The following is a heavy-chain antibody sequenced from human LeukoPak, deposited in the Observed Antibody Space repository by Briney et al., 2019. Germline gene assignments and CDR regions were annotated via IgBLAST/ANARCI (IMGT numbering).Heavy chain of an antibody. J-gene: IGHJ4*02. CDR2: ISSSSSTI. D-gene: IGHD3-10*01. Sequence: GGSLRLSCAASGFTFSSYSMNWVRQAPGKGLEWVSYISSSSSTIYYADSVKGRFTISRDNAKNSLWLQMNSLRAEDTALYYCARLSSVWQIVTRGAIDYWGRGTLVTVSS. CDR1: GFTFSSYS. V-gene: IGHV3-48*01. CDR3: ARLSSVWQIVTRGAIDY.